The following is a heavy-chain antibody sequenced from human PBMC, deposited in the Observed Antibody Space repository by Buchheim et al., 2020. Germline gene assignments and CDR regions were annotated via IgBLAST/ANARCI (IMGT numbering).Heavy chain of an antibody. Sequence: LVESGGGLVKPGGSLRLSCAASGFTFSGFSMSWMRQAPGKELEWLSYITSGSTTFYADPVRGRFTISRDNADNSLYLQMNSLRAEDTAVYYCARGGGNPWGQGTL. V-gene: IGHV3-11*01. CDR1: GFTFSGFS. D-gene: IGHD4-23*01. CDR2: ITSGSTT. CDR3: ARGGGNP. J-gene: IGHJ5*02.